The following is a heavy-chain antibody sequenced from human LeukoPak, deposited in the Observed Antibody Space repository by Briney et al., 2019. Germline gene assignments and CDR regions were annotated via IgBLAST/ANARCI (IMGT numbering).Heavy chain of an antibody. Sequence: ASVKVSCKASGYTFTSYGISWVRQAPGQGLEWMGWISAYNGNTNYAQKLQGRVTTTTDTSTSTAYMELRSLRSDDTAVYYCARAPGGYYYDSSGYPFDYWGQGTLVTVSS. D-gene: IGHD3-22*01. CDR2: ISAYNGNT. CDR3: ARAPGGYYYDSSGYPFDY. V-gene: IGHV1-18*01. J-gene: IGHJ4*02. CDR1: GYTFTSYG.